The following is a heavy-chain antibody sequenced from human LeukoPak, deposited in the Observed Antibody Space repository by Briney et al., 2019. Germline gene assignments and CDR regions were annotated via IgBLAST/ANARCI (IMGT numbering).Heavy chain of an antibody. D-gene: IGHD5-18*01. CDR2: IYYSGST. V-gene: IGHV4-59*12. Sequence: PSETLSLTCTVSGGPISSYYWNWIRQPPGKGLEWIGSIYYSGSTNYNPSLKSRVTISVDTSKNQFSLNLNSVTAADTAVYYCARGIGYSYGLDYWGQGTLVTVSS. J-gene: IGHJ4*02. CDR3: ARGIGYSYGLDY. CDR1: GGPISSYY.